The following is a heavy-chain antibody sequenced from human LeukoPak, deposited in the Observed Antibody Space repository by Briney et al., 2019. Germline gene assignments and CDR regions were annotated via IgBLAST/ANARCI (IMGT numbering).Heavy chain of an antibody. D-gene: IGHD5-12*01. CDR1: GYTFTNYD. Sequence: GASVKVSCTASGYTFTNYDITWVRQAPGQGLEWMCCISAYNGNTNYAQNIQGRVTMTTATSPSTAYMDLRSLRSDDTAVFYCARGGYELDYWGQGTLVTVSS. V-gene: IGHV1-18*01. CDR2: ISAYNGNT. CDR3: ARGGYELDY. J-gene: IGHJ4*02.